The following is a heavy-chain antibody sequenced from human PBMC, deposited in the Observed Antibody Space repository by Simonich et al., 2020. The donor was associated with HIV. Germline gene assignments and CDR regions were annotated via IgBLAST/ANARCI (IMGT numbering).Heavy chain of an antibody. CDR2: ITVYNGHT. D-gene: IGHD1-26*01. J-gene: IGHJ4*02. V-gene: IGHV1-18*01. Sequence: TSSGINWVRQGPGQGLEWLGRITVYNGHTDSAQKIRGRLTLTTDTSTTTAYMELRSLRSADTAVYYCARDLPIGSYFDYWGQGTLVTVSS. CDR3: ARDLPIGSYFDY. CDR1: TSSG.